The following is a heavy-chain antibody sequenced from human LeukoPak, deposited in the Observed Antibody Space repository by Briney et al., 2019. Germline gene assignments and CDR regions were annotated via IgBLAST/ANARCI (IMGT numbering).Heavy chain of an antibody. J-gene: IGHJ6*02. Sequence: SETLSLTCTVSGGSISSYIYYWGWIRQSPGKGLEWIGSFYYRGSTYYNPSFKSRVTISIDTSKNQFSLKLSSVTAADTAVYYCARVEPGGPPYYYGMDVWGQGTTVTISS. CDR3: ARVEPGGPPYYYGMDV. CDR1: GGSISSYIYY. D-gene: IGHD1-14*01. CDR2: FYYRGST. V-gene: IGHV4-39*01.